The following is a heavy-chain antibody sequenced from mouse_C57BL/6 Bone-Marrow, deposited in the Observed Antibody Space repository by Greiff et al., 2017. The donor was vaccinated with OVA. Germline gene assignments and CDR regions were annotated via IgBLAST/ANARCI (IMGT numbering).Heavy chain of an antibody. V-gene: IGHV1-55*01. CDR1: GYTFPSYW. Sequence: QVQLQQPGAELVKPGASVKMSCKASGYTFPSYWITWVKQRPGQGLEWIGAINTGSGSNNYNEKFKSKATLTVDTSSSNSHMQLSSLTSEESAIYYCARGDISGYGFDYWGQGTTLTVSS. J-gene: IGHJ2*01. D-gene: IGHD3-2*02. CDR3: ARGDISGYGFDY. CDR2: INTGSGSN.